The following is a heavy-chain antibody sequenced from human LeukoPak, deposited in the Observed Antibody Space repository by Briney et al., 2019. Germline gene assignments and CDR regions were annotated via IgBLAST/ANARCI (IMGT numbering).Heavy chain of an antibody. V-gene: IGHV3-23*01. CDR2: ITGSGGST. Sequence: PGGSLRLSCAAPGLPFTSYAMSWVRKAQGKGLEWASAITGSGGSTYYADSVKGRFTISRDNSKNTLYLQMNSLRAEDTAVYYCAKGTGTSGYYYMFDYWGQGTLVTVSS. D-gene: IGHD3-22*01. CDR1: GLPFTSYA. CDR3: AKGTGTSGYYYMFDY. J-gene: IGHJ4*02.